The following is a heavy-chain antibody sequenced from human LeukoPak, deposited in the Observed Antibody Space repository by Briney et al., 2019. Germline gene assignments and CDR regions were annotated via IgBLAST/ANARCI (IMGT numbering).Heavy chain of an antibody. CDR1: GFTVSSNY. CDR3: ARVNTGSYRTAFDI. J-gene: IGHJ3*02. V-gene: IGHV3-66*01. Sequence: GGSLRLSCAVSGFTVSSNYMSWVRQAPGKGLEWVSIIYSGDSTYYADSVKGRFTMSRDNSKNRLYLQMNSLRVEGTAVYYCARVNTGSYRTAFDIWGQGTMVTVSS. CDR2: IYSGDST. D-gene: IGHD1-26*01.